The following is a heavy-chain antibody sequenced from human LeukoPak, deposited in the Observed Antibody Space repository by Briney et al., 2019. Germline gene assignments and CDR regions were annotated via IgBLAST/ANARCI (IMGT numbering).Heavy chain of an antibody. Sequence: ASVKVSCKASGYTFTSYGINWVRQAPGQGLEWMGWISAYNGNTNYAQKLQGRVTMTTDTSTSTAYMELRSLRSDDTAVYYCARVGRGQWLVFSNWFDPWGQGTLVTVSS. CDR2: ISAYNGNT. V-gene: IGHV1-18*01. CDR1: GYTFTSYG. D-gene: IGHD6-19*01. CDR3: ARVGRGQWLVFSNWFDP. J-gene: IGHJ5*02.